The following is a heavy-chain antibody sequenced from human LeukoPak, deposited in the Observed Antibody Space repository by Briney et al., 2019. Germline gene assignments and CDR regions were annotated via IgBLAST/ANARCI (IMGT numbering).Heavy chain of an antibody. CDR3: ARVRIAARPSEFDY. J-gene: IGHJ4*02. CDR2: ISAYNGNK. D-gene: IGHD6-6*01. Sequence: GAAVKDICKASGYTFTSYGISWVRQAPGQELEWMGWISAYNGNKNYAKKLQGRVTMTTDTSRSTAYMELGSLRSDDTAVYYCARVRIAARPSEFDYWGQGTLVTVSS. CDR1: GYTFTSYG. V-gene: IGHV1-18*01.